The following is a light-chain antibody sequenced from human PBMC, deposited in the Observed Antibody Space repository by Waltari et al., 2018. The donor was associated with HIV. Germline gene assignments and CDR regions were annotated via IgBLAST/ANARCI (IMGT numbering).Light chain of an antibody. CDR2: DAV. CDR3: LLSFGGSRL. V-gene: IGLV7-46*02. Sequence: QALVTQEPSLTVSPGGTVILTCASNSGPVTKNNYPYWFPQKSGQAPQTLIFDAVQSHSWTPGRFSGLLLGGKAALTLLDAQPEDEAVYFCLLSFGGSRLFGGGTKLTVL. CDR1: SGPVTKNNY. J-gene: IGLJ3*02.